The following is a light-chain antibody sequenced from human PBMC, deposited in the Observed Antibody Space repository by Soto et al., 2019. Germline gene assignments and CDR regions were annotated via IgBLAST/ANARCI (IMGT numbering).Light chain of an antibody. J-gene: IGLJ1*01. CDR3: SSYTTSSPYV. Sequence: QSVLTQPASVSGSPGQSVTISCTGTSNDVGGYNYVSWYQQHPGKAPQLVIYEVSHRPSGISGRFSGSKSGNTASLTISGLQVDDEADYFCSSYTTSSPYVFGAGTKLTVL. V-gene: IGLV2-14*01. CDR2: EVS. CDR1: SNDVGGYNY.